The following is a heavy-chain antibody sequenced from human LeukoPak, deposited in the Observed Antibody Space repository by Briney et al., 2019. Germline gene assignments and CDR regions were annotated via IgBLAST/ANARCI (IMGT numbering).Heavy chain of an antibody. J-gene: IGHJ4*02. CDR1: GGSISSYY. CDR3: ARLSVTTTFFDY. Sequence: KPSETLSLTCTVSGGSISSYYWSWIRQPPGKGLEWIGYIYYSGSANYNPSLKRRANISVDTYKKQFSLKVSSVTAADTAVYYCARLSVTTTFFDYWGQGTLVTVSS. V-gene: IGHV4-59*08. CDR2: IYYSGSA. D-gene: IGHD4-17*01.